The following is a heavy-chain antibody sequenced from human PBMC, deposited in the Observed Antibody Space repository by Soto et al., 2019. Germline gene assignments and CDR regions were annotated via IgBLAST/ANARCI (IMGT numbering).Heavy chain of an antibody. D-gene: IGHD3-22*01. CDR3: AKNPGYYYDSTGYRFDY. CDR2: ISYGGGTT. CDR1: EFTFSNYA. V-gene: IGHV3-23*01. Sequence: GGSLRLSCAASEFTFSNYAMSWVRQAPGKGLEWVSAISYGGGTTYYADSVKGRFTISRDNSKNTLYLQMNSLRAEDTAVYYCAKNPGYYYDSTGYRFDYWGQGTLVTVSS. J-gene: IGHJ4*02.